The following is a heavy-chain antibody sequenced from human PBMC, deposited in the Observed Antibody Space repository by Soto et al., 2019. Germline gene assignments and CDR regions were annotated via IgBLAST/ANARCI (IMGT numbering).Heavy chain of an antibody. V-gene: IGHV1-18*01. D-gene: IGHD1-7*01. Sequence: QVQMVQSGAEVKKPGTSVKVSCKASGYAFINYAVTWVRQAPGEGLEWMGWISPSNDNSYSAQKFQDRVTMSTEKSSNPAYMELRRLTSDGTAGYYCSREVGNTGTSDDWGQGTLVTVSS. J-gene: IGHJ4*02. CDR1: GYAFINYA. CDR2: ISPSNDNS. CDR3: SREVGNTGTSDD.